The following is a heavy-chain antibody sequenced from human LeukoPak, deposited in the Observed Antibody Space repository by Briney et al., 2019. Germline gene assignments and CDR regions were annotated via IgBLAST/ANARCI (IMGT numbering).Heavy chain of an antibody. Sequence: SVKVSCKASGGTFSGYAISWVRQAPGQGLEWMGGIIPIFGTANYAQKFQGRVTITADESTSTAYMELSSLRSDDTAVYYCATATRGTYYGGYWGQGTLVTVSS. V-gene: IGHV1-69*13. D-gene: IGHD1-26*01. CDR2: IIPIFGTA. CDR1: GGTFSGYA. J-gene: IGHJ4*02. CDR3: ATATRGTYYGGY.